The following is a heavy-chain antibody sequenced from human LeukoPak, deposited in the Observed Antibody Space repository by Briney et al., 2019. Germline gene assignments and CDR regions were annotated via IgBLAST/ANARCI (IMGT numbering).Heavy chain of an antibody. Sequence: HPGGSLRLSCAASGFTFSSYAMSWVRQAPGKGLEWVSAISGSGGSTYYADSVKGRFTISRDNSKNTLYLQMNSLRAEDTAVYYCAKDGATLWFGEPDYWGQGTLVTVSS. J-gene: IGHJ4*02. CDR2: ISGSGGST. D-gene: IGHD3-10*01. V-gene: IGHV3-23*01. CDR3: AKDGATLWFGEPDY. CDR1: GFTFSSYA.